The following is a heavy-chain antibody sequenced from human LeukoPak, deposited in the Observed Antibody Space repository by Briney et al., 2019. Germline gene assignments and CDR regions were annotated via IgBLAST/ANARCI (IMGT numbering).Heavy chain of an antibody. CDR1: GFTFGRLW. J-gene: IGHJ3*02. CDR3: ARDSEYSSSFAFDI. Sequence: AGGSLSLSCAASGFTFGRLWMTWVRQAPGKVMEWDAYINEDRSERYDVDSLEERFTSRSDKAKNTLYLKMNSLRAEDTAVYYCARDSEYSSSFAFDIWGQGTMVTVSS. CDR2: INEDRSER. D-gene: IGHD6-13*01. V-gene: IGHV3-7*01.